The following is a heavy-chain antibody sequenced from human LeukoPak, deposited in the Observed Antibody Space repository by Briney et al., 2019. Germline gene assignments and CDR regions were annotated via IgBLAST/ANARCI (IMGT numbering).Heavy chain of an antibody. J-gene: IGHJ4*02. Sequence: PSGTLSLTCAVSGGSISSSYWWSWVRQPPGKGLEWIGQIYHSGNTDHNPSLKSRVTISVDKSNNQFSLKLSSVSAADTAVYYCARDGGGSDCWGQGTLVTVSS. CDR2: IYHSGNT. CDR1: GGSISSSYW. D-gene: IGHD2-15*01. CDR3: ARDGGGSDC. V-gene: IGHV4-4*02.